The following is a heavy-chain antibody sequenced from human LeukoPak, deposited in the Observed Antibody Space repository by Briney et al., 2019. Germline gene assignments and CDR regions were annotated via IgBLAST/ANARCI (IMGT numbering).Heavy chain of an antibody. V-gene: IGHV4-34*01. Sequence: ASETLSLTCAVYGGSFSGYYWSWIRQPPGKGLEWIGEINHSGSTNYNPSLKSRVTISLNTSKNYFSLKLNSVTAADTAVYYCARGSTTGTTSYFDPWGQGTLVTVSS. J-gene: IGHJ5*02. CDR1: GGSFSGYY. CDR3: ARGSTTGTTSYFDP. D-gene: IGHD1-1*01. CDR2: INHSGST.